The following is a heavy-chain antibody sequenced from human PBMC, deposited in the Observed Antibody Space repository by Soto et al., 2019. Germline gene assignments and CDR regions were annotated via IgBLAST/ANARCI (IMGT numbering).Heavy chain of an antibody. J-gene: IGHJ4*02. D-gene: IGHD6-19*01. CDR2: MNPNSGNT. CDR3: ERDYSSGWSKD. Sequence: QVQLVQSGAEVKKPGASVKVSCKASGYTFTSYDINWVRQATGQGLEWMGWMNPNSGNTGYAQKYQGSGTMNRNTSISTGYMELSSLSSEDTDVYYCERDYSSGWSKDWGQGTLVTVSS. V-gene: IGHV1-8*01. CDR1: GYTFTSYD.